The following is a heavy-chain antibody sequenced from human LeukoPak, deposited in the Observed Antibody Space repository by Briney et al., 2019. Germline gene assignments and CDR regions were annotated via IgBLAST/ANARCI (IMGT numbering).Heavy chain of an antibody. D-gene: IGHD6-13*01. V-gene: IGHV4-34*01. J-gene: IGHJ4*02. Sequence: TSETLSLTCAVYGGSFSGYYWSWIRQPPGKGLEWIGEINHSGSTNYNPSLKSRVTISVDTSKNQFSLKLSSVTAADTAAYYCASSRYSSSWYEYWGQGTLVTVSS. CDR3: ASSRYSSSWYEY. CDR1: GGSFSGYY. CDR2: INHSGST.